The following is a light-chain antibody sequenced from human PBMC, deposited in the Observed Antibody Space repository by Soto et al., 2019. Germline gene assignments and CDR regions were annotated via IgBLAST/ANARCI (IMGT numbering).Light chain of an antibody. Sequence: EIVMTQSPAILSASPGETVTLACRASQFIETSLAWFKQRPGQAPRLLIFGASTRAIGVAPRFSGRGSATDFTLTISSLQSEDFVMYFCEQYYDYPRTFGQGTKVEI. V-gene: IGKV3-15*01. CDR1: QFIETS. J-gene: IGKJ2*01. CDR2: GAS. CDR3: EQYYDYPRT.